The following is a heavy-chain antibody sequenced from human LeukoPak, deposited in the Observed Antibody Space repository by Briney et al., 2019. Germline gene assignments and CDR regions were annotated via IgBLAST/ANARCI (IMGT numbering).Heavy chain of an antibody. V-gene: IGHV7-4-1*01. CDR1: GYTFSDYT. CDR3: ARSSRGVIGLLDY. J-gene: IGHJ4*02. CDR2: INTNTGDP. D-gene: IGHD3-16*02. Sequence: ASVKVSCKTSGYTFSDYTINWVRQAPGHGLEWMGWINTNTGDPAYARDFRGRLVLSVDTSVNTAYLEISGLKTEDTAVYYCARSSRGVIGLLDYWGQGALVAVSS.